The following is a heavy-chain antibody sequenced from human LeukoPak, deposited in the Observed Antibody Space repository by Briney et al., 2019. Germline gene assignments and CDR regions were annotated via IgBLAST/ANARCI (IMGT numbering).Heavy chain of an antibody. CDR1: GFTFSNYA. CDR3: AKWGDYDVLTGYYDPDY. V-gene: IGHV3-23*01. D-gene: IGHD3-9*01. J-gene: IGHJ4*02. Sequence: GGSLRLSCVASGFTFSNYAMSWVRQAPGKGLEWVSAITGSGSITYYADSVKGRFTISRDNSKNSLYLQMNSLRAEDTAVYYCAKWGDYDVLTGYYDPDYWGQGTLVTVSS. CDR2: ITGSGSIT.